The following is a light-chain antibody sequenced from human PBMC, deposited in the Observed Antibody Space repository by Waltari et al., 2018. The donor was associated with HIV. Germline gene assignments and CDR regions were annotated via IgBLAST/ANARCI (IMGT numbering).Light chain of an antibody. CDR2: RDN. Sequence: SYVLTQPVSVSVALGQTTRVSCEGNNIGSKNGHWYQQKPVQAPILFIFRDNNRPSGIPERFSGSNSGNTATLTISRAQAGDEADYFCQVWHTNIALFGGGTKLTVL. J-gene: IGLJ3*02. V-gene: IGLV3-9*01. CDR1: NIGSKN. CDR3: QVWHTNIAL.